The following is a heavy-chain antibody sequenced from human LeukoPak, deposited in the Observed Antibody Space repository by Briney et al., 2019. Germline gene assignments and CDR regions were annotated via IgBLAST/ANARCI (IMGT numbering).Heavy chain of an antibody. J-gene: IGHJ6*02. D-gene: IGHD3-3*01. CDR3: AAGTRFLEWLLSGYYYYGMDV. Sequence: SVQVSFKASGFTFPSSVLQWLRQARCQRLDWIGLIFVGCCNTNYAQKLQERVTITRDMSTSTAYMELSSLRSEDTAVYYCAAGTRFLEWLLSGYYYYGMDVWGQGTTVTVSS. CDR2: IFVGCCNT. CDR1: GFTFPSSV. V-gene: IGHV1-58*01.